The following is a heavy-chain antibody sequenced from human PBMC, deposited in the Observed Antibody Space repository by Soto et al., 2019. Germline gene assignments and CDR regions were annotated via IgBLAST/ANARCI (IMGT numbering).Heavy chain of an antibody. CDR3: ARPSLRYFDWFYFDY. CDR1: GYSFTSYW. CDR2: IYPGDSDT. Sequence: GESLKISCKGSGYSFTSYWIGWVRQMPGKGLEWMGIIYPGDSDTGYSPSFQGQVTISADKSMSTAYLQWSSLKASDTAMYYCARPSLRYFDWFYFDYWGQGTLVTVSS. J-gene: IGHJ4*02. V-gene: IGHV5-51*01. D-gene: IGHD3-9*01.